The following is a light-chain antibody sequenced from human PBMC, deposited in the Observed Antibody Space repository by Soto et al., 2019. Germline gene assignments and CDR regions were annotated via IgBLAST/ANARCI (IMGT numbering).Light chain of an antibody. J-gene: IGLJ2*01. CDR2: GNI. Sequence: QSVLTQPPSVSGAPGQRVIISCTGSSSIIGTGYDVHWYQQLPGTAPKLVIFGNINRPSGVPDRFSGSKSGTSASLAISGLQAEDEADYYCQSYDSSLSGPYVVFGGGTKLTVL. V-gene: IGLV1-40*01. CDR3: QSYDSSLSGPYVV. CDR1: SSIIGTGYD.